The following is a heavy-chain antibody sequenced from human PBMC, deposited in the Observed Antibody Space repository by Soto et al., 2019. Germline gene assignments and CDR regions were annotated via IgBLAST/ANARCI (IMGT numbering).Heavy chain of an antibody. D-gene: IGHD7-27*01. V-gene: IGHV3-53*01. CDR3: AREGLGKIDAFDI. CDR1: GFTVSSNY. Sequence: PGGSLRLSCAASGFTVSSNYMSWVRQAPGKGLEWVSVIYSGGSTYYADSVKGRFTISRDNSKNTLYLQMNSLRAEDTAVYYCAREGLGKIDAFDIWGQGTMVTVSS. J-gene: IGHJ3*02. CDR2: IYSGGST.